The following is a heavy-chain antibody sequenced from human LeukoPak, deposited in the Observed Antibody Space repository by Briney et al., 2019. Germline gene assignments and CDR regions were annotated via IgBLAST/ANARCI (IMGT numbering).Heavy chain of an antibody. CDR2: ISSDGVST. V-gene: IGHV3-64D*08. CDR1: GFTFSNYP. J-gene: IGHJ4*02. Sequence: GGSLRLSCSASGFTFSNYPMHWVRQAPGKGLEYVSAISSDGVSTYYGASVKGRFTISRDNSRNTLYLQMSSLRAEDTALYYCVKETAFYDYWGRGTLVTVPA. CDR3: VKETAFYDY. D-gene: IGHD2/OR15-2a*01.